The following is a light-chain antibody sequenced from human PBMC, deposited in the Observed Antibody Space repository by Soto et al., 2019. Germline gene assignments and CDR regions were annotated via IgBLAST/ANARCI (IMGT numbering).Light chain of an antibody. V-gene: IGKV1-5*03. CDR2: NAS. J-gene: IGKJ1*01. Sequence: DIPMTQSASTLSGSVGDRVTITCPASQTISSWLAWYQQKPGKAPKLLIYNASTLKSGVPSRFSGSGSGTELTLTISSLQPDDFATYYCQHYNSYSEAFGQGTKVDI. CDR1: QTISSW. CDR3: QHYNSYSEA.